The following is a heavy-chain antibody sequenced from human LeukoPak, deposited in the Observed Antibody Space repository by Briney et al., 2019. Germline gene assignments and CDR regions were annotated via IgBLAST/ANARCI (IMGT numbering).Heavy chain of an antibody. D-gene: IGHD5-18*01. CDR3: ARGKGGGYSYGYGHYYYYMDV. CDR1: GYTFTSYD. V-gene: IGHV1-8*03. CDR2: RNPNSGNT. J-gene: IGHJ6*03. Sequence: ASVKVSCKASGYTFTSYDINWVRQATGQGLEWMGWRNPNSGNTGYAQKFQGRVTITRNTSISTAYMELSSLRSEDTAVYYCARGKGGGYSYGYGHYYYYMDVWGKGTTVTVSS.